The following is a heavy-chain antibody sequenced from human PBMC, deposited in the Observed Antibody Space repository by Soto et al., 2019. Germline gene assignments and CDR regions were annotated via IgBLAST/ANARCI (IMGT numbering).Heavy chain of an antibody. CDR1: GYTFTSYG. Sequence: QVQLVQSGAEVKKPGASVKVSCKASGYTFTSYGISWVRQAPGQGLEWMGWISAYNGNTNYAQKLQGRVTMTTDTSTSTAYMELRSLRSDDTAVYYCASSYYDILTGYYGGWFDPWGQGTLVTVFS. CDR3: ASSYYDILTGYYGGWFDP. CDR2: ISAYNGNT. V-gene: IGHV1-18*04. J-gene: IGHJ5*02. D-gene: IGHD3-9*01.